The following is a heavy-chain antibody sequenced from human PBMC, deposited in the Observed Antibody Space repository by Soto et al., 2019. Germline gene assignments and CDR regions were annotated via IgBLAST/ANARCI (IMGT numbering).Heavy chain of an antibody. CDR3: AHKRGSYDFWSGYAP. D-gene: IGHD3-3*01. Sequence: QITLKESGPTLVKPTQTLTLTCTFSGFSLSTSGVGMGWIRQPPGKALEWLALIYWDDGKRYSPSLKSRLTITKDTSENQVVLTITNMDPVDTATYYCAHKRGSYDFWSGYAPWGQGTLVTGSS. CDR1: GFSLSTSGVG. V-gene: IGHV2-5*02. J-gene: IGHJ5*02. CDR2: IYWDDGK.